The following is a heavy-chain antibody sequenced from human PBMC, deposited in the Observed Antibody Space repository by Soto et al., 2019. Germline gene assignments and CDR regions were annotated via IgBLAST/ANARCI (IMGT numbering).Heavy chain of an antibody. Sequence: QVQLVESGGGVVQPGRSLRLSCAASGFTFNTYAMHWVRQAPGKGLAWVAVVAYDGGNIFYAKSVKGRFTVSRDNSRNTLYLQMNSLRPEDTAVYYCARDMEARYYFDYWGQGTLVTVSS. J-gene: IGHJ4*02. CDR3: ARDMEARYYFDY. V-gene: IGHV3-30-3*01. CDR2: VAYDGGNI. CDR1: GFTFNTYA. D-gene: IGHD3-10*01.